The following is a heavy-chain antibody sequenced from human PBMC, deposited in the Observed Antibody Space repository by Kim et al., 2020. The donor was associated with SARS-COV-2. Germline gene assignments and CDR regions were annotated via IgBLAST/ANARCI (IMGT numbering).Heavy chain of an antibody. D-gene: IGHD4-17*01. CDR1: GFTFDDYA. CDR3: AKGYGEAFDY. Sequence: GGSLRLSCAASGFTFDDYAMHWVRQAPGKGLEWVSGISWNSGSIGYADSVKGRFTISRDNAKNSLYLQMNSLRAEDTALYYCAKGYGEAFDYWGQGTLVTVSS. V-gene: IGHV3-9*01. J-gene: IGHJ4*02. CDR2: ISWNSGSI.